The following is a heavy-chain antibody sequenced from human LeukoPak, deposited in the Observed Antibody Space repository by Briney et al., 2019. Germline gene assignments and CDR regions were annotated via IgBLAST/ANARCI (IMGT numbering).Heavy chain of an antibody. CDR3: ARDFPRDNDAFDI. V-gene: IGHV3-21*01. Sequence: PGGSLRLSCTASTFTLSAYGVSWVRQAPGKGLEWVSSISSSSTYIYHADSLKGRFTISRDNAKNSLYLQMNSLRAEDTAVYYCARDFPRDNDAFDIWGQGTMVTVSS. CDR2: ISSSSTYI. CDR1: TFTLSAYG. J-gene: IGHJ3*02.